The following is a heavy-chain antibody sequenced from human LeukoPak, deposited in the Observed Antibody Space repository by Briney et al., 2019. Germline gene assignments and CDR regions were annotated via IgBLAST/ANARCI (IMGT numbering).Heavy chain of an antibody. CDR1: GYTFTGYY. CDR2: INPNSGGT. V-gene: IGHV1-2*02. D-gene: IGHD6-13*01. CDR3: ARDGIAGAGTRNWFDP. J-gene: IGHJ5*02. Sequence: ASVKVSCKASGYTFTGYYMHWVRQAPGQGLEWMGWINPNSGGTNYAQKFQGRVTMTRDTSISTAYMELSRRRSDDPAVYYGARDGIAGAGTRNWFDPWGQGTLVTVSS.